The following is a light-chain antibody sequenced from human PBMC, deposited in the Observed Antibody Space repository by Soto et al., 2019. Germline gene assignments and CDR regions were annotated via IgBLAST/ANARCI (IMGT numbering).Light chain of an antibody. CDR1: QSVSSF. V-gene: IGKV3-11*01. Sequence: IVLTQSPATLSLSPGQRATLSCRASQSVSSFLAWYQQKPGQAPRLLIYDASNRATGIPARFSGSGSGTDFTLTISRLEPEDFAVYYCQQRSNWPPVFGQGTKVEIK. CDR2: DAS. CDR3: QQRSNWPPV. J-gene: IGKJ1*01.